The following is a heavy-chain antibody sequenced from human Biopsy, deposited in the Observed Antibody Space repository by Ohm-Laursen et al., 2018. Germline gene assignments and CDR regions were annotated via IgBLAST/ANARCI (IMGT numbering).Heavy chain of an antibody. CDR1: GGSISSFY. CDR2: IYITGET. Sequence: SETLSLTCAVSGGSISSFYWTWIRQPAGQGLEWIGRIYITGETDYNPSLKSRVTMSVDSSKKKFSLKLKSVTAEGTAIYYCARAPPLIRGVVESWFDPWGQGILVTVSS. J-gene: IGHJ5*02. V-gene: IGHV4-4*07. CDR3: ARAPPLIRGVVESWFDP. D-gene: IGHD3-10*01.